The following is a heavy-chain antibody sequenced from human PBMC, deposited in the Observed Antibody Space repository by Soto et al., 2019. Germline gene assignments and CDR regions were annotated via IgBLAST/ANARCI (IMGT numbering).Heavy chain of an antibody. CDR3: AREGYDSSGPDY. D-gene: IGHD3-22*01. Sequence: ETLSLTCTVSGGSISSYYWSWIRQPPGKGLEWIGYIYYSGSTNYNPSLKSRVTISVDTSKNQFSLKLSSVTAADTAVYYCAREGYDSSGPDYWGQGTLVTVSS. V-gene: IGHV4-59*01. J-gene: IGHJ4*02. CDR1: GGSISSYY. CDR2: IYYSGST.